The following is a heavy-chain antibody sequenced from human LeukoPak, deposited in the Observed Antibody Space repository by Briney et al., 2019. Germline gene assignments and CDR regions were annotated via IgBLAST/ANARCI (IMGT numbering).Heavy chain of an antibody. CDR3: ARGAWWLPPFDY. CDR1: GFTFSSYG. CDR2: IWYDGSNK. D-gene: IGHD2-15*01. Sequence: PGGSLRLSCAASGFTFSSYGMHWVRQAPGKGLEWVAVIWYDGSNKYYADSVKGRFTISRDNSKNTLYLQMNSLRAEDTAVYYCARGAWWLPPFDYWGQGTLVTVSS. V-gene: IGHV3-33*01. J-gene: IGHJ4*02.